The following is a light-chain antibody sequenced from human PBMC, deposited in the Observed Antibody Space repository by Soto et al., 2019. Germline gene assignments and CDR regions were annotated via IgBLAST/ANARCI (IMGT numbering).Light chain of an antibody. Sequence: EIVLTQSPASLSLSPGETATLSCRASQSVDSYLVWYQQKPGQAPRLLIYDASNRATGIPARFSGSGSGTDFTLTISSLEPEDVAFSHYQQRSNWITFGQGTRLEIK. CDR1: QSVDSY. V-gene: IGKV3-11*01. J-gene: IGKJ5*01. CDR2: DAS. CDR3: QQRSNWIT.